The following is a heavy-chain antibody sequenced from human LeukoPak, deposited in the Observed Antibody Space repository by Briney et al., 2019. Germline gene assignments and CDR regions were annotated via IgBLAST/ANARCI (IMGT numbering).Heavy chain of an antibody. CDR2: IKQDGSEK. Sequence: PGGSLRLSCAASGFTFSSYWMSWVRQAPGKGLEWVANIKQDGSEKYYVDSVKGRFTISRDNAKNSPYLQMNSLRAEDTALYYCAREGYSSGWAYFDYWGQGTLVTVSS. CDR1: GFTFSSYW. CDR3: AREGYSSGWAYFDY. D-gene: IGHD6-19*01. J-gene: IGHJ4*02. V-gene: IGHV3-7*03.